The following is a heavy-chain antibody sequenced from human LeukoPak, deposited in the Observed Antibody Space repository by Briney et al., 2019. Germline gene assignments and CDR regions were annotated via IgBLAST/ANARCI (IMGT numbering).Heavy chain of an antibody. Sequence: TGRSLRLSCAASGFTLSSYAMHWVSQAPGKGLEWVAVIWYDGSNKYYADSVKGRFTISRDNSKNTLYLQMNSLRAEDTAVYYCARGGDDAFDIWGQGTMVTVSS. D-gene: IGHD3-16*01. V-gene: IGHV3-33*08. CDR2: IWYDGSNK. CDR1: GFTLSSYA. J-gene: IGHJ3*02. CDR3: ARGGDDAFDI.